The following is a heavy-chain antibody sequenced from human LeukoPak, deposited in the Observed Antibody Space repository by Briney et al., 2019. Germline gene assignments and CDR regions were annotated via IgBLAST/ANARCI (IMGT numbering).Heavy chain of an antibody. J-gene: IGHJ4*02. V-gene: IGHV3-23*01. CDR3: AKSGYNRFDY. CDR1: GFTFSSYA. Sequence: GGSLRLSCAASGFTFSSYAMSWVRQAPGKGLEWVSSISGSGSGGSTYYADSVKGRFTISRDNSKNTLYLQMNSLRAEDTAVYYCAKSGYNRFDYWGQGTLVTVSS. D-gene: IGHD5-24*01. CDR2: ISGSGSGGST.